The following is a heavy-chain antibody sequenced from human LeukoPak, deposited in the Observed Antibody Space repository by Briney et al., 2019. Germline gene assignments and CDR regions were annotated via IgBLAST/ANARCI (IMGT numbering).Heavy chain of an antibody. D-gene: IGHD1-20*01. CDR3: ARQGDNWNDGY. J-gene: IGHJ4*02. CDR2: IYYSGST. Sequence: SETLSLTCAVYGGSFSGYHWGGIRQLPGKGLEWIGSIYYSGSTYYNPSLKSRVTISVDTSKNQFSLKLSSVTAADTAVYYCARQGDNWNDGYWGQGTLVTVSS. CDR1: GGSFSGYH. V-gene: IGHV4-39*01.